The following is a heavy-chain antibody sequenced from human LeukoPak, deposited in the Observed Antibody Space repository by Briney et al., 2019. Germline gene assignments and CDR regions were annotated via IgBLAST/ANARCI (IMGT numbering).Heavy chain of an antibody. Sequence: SETLSLTCAVYVGSISGNYWSWIRQPPGKGLEWIGEINHSGSTNYNPSLKSRVTISVDTSKNQFSLKLSSVTAADTAVYYCARCRYCQGTGRYDTPRYYYYGMDVWGQGTTVTVSS. CDR3: ARCRYCQGTGRYDTPRYYYYGMDV. CDR1: VGSISGNY. CDR2: INHSGST. D-gene: IGHD3-10*01. J-gene: IGHJ6*02. V-gene: IGHV4-34*01.